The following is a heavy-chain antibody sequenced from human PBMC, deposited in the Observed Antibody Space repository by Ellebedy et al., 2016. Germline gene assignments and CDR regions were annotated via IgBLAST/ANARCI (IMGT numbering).Heavy chain of an antibody. J-gene: IGHJ4*02. V-gene: IGHV3-21*01. CDR2: ISSSSSYI. CDR3: ARDLASSSWFESVHY. Sequence: GGSLRLSXAASGFTFSSYSMNWVRQAPGKGLEWVSSISSSSSYIYYADSVKGRFTISRDNAKNSLYLQMNSLRAEDTAVYYCARDLASSSWFESVHYWGQGTLVTVSS. CDR1: GFTFSSYS. D-gene: IGHD6-13*01.